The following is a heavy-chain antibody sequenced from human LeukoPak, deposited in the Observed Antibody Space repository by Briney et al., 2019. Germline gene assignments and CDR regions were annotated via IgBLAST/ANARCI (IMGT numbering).Heavy chain of an antibody. J-gene: IGHJ4*02. CDR3: ARGHSSGWSTFDY. D-gene: IGHD6-19*01. Sequence: PGGSLRLSCAASGFTFNTYTMNWVRQAPGKGLEWVSYISGSSGIIDYADSVRGRFTISRDNAKNSLYLQMSNLRAEDTGVYYCARGHSSGWSTFDYWGQGTLVTVSS. CDR2: ISGSSGII. CDR1: GFTFNTYT. V-gene: IGHV3-48*01.